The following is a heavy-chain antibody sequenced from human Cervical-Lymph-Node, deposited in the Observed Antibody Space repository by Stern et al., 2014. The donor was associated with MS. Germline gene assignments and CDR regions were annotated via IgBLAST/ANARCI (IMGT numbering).Heavy chain of an antibody. CDR3: AKHACTGAACPFDL. V-gene: IGHV4-39*01. J-gene: IGHJ4*02. D-gene: IGHD2-8*02. CDR2: VYYSGPT. CDR1: GDSISSYTHY. Sequence: QVQLVESGPGLVKPSETLSLTCAVSGDSISSYTHYWAWIRQPPGKGLEWIGSVYYSGPTYYNPSLKSPVTISVNTSKNHFSLGLNSVTAADTAVYYCAKHACTGAACPFDLWGQGTLVTVSS.